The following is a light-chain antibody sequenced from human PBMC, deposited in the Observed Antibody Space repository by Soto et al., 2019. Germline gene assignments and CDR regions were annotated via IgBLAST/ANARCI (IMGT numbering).Light chain of an antibody. CDR1: QSIGSSY. CDR3: QQYVSLPIT. V-gene: IGKV3-20*01. J-gene: IGKJ5*01. Sequence: EIVLTQSPGTLSLSPEERATLSCRASQSIGSSYLAWYQQKPGQAPRLLIYGASTRATGIPDRFSGSGSGIDFTLTINRVAPEDFAVYYCQQYVSLPITFGQGTRLEIK. CDR2: GAS.